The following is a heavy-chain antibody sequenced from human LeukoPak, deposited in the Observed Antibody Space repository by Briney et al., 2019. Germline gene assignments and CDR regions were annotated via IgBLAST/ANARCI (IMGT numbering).Heavy chain of an antibody. V-gene: IGHV3-11*01. CDR2: ISSSGSTI. CDR3: ARDRDLSPYGSGSYGAFDI. J-gene: IGHJ3*02. Sequence: PGGSLRLSCAASGFTFSDYYMNWIRQAPGKGLEWVSYISSSGSTIYYADSVKGRFTISRDNAKNSLYLQMNSLRAEDTAVYYCARDRDLSPYGSGSYGAFDIWGQGTMVTVSS. D-gene: IGHD3-10*01. CDR1: GFTFSDYY.